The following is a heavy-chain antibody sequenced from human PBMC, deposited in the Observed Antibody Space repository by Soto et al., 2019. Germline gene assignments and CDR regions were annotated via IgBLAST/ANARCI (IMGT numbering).Heavy chain of an antibody. D-gene: IGHD2-8*01. J-gene: IGHJ6*02. CDR2: ISTYNGNT. V-gene: IGHV1-18*04. CDR3: ARDPYHVLMVNAPNLYGMDV. Sequence: EASVKVSCKAFGYTFTVYYMHWVRQAPGQGLEWMGRISTYNGNTNYPQSLQGRLTMTTDTSTTTAYMELRSLRSDDTAVYYCARDPYHVLMVNAPNLYGMDVWGQGTTVTVSS. CDR1: GYTFTVYY.